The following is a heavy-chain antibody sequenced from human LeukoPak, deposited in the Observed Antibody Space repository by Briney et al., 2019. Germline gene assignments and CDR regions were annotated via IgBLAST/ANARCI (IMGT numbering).Heavy chain of an antibody. J-gene: IGHJ4*02. CDR1: GFTFSSYG. CDR2: ISGSGGST. CDR3: AKGLYCGGDCYPY. Sequence: GGSLRLSCAASGFTFSSYGMSWVRQAPGKGLEWVSAISGSGGSTYYADSVKGRFTISRDNSKNTLYLQMNSLRAEDTAVYYCAKGLYCGGDCYPYWGQGTLVTVSS. D-gene: IGHD2-21*02. V-gene: IGHV3-23*01.